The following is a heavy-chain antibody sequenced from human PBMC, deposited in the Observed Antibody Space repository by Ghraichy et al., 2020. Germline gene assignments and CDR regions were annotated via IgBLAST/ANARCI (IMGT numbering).Heavy chain of an antibody. CDR1: GFTFRTYA. J-gene: IGHJ4*02. D-gene: IGHD2/OR15-2a*01. Sequence: GGSLRLSCAASGFTFRTYAIHWVRQAPGKGLEWVSFVSYDGSVKYYADSVRGRFTISRDNSKNTVSLQMNSLRPEDTAVYYCARDLSTKYSIDYWGQGSLVTVSS. CDR3: ARDLSTKYSIDY. V-gene: IGHV3-30*04. CDR2: VSYDGSVK.